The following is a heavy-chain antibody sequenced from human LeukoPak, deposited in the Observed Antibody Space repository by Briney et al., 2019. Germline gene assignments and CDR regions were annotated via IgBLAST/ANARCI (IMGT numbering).Heavy chain of an antibody. V-gene: IGHV3-33*01. CDR3: ARGGYDSSGYPLEY. CDR2: IWYDGSNK. CDR1: GFTFSSYG. J-gene: IGHJ4*02. D-gene: IGHD3-22*01. Sequence: PGGSLGLSCAASGFTFSSYGMHWVRQAPGKGLEWVAVIWYDGSNKNYADSVKGRFTISRDNSKNTLYLQMNSLRAEDTAVYYCARGGYDSSGYPLEYWGQGTLVTVSS.